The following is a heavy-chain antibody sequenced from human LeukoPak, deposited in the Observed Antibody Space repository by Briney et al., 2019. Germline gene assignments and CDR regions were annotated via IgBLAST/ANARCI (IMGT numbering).Heavy chain of an antibody. CDR2: IYHSGST. CDR1: GGSISSSNW. J-gene: IGHJ4*02. V-gene: IGHV4-4*02. Sequence: PSETLSLTCAVSGGSISSSNWWSWVRQPPGEGLEWIGEIYHSGSTNYNPSLKSRVTISVDTSKNQFSLKLSSVTAADTAVYYCARDQGGVGYWGQGTLVTVSS. D-gene: IGHD3-16*01. CDR3: ARDQGGVGY.